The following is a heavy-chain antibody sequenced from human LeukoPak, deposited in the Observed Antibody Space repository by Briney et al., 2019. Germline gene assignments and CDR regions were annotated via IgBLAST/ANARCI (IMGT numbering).Heavy chain of an antibody. CDR2: ISSSGYSI. CDR3: ARDLTDPPYYYYYIDV. CDR1: GFTFSSHG. Sequence: GSLRLSCAASGFTFSSHGMHWVRQAPGKGLEWVSCISSSGYSIYYADSVKGRFTISRDNAKNSLYLQMNSLRAEDTAVYYCARDLTDPPYYYYYIDVWGKGTTVTISS. V-gene: IGHV3-21*01. J-gene: IGHJ6*03.